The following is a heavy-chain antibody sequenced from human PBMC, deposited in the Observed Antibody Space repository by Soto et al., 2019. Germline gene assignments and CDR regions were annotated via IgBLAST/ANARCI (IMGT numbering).Heavy chain of an antibody. CDR3: ARDLYFGAGDAFDI. D-gene: IGHD3-10*01. CDR2: ISHDGSYK. CDR1: GFAFSDYA. Sequence: GGSLRLSCAASGFAFSDYAMNWVRKATGKGLEGVAVISHDGSYKYYEDSVRGRFTISRDNSQNTLYLQINSLRAEDTAVYYCARDLYFGAGDAFDIWGQGTMVTVSS. V-gene: IGHV3-30-3*01. J-gene: IGHJ3*02.